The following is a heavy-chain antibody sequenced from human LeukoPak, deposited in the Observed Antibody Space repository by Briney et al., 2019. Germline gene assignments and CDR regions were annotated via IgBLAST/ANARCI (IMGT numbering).Heavy chain of an antibody. V-gene: IGHV3-30*18. CDR2: ISYDGSNK. D-gene: IGHD4-23*01. Sequence: PGGSLRLSRVASGFTFSSYGIHWVRQAPGKGLEWVAVISYDGSNKYYADSVKGRFTISRDNSKNTLYLQMNSLRIEDTAVYHCAKDGTAVDYGGKRYFYYGMDVWGQGVTVTVSS. CDR3: AKDGTAVDYGGKRYFYYGMDV. J-gene: IGHJ6*02. CDR1: GFTFSSYG.